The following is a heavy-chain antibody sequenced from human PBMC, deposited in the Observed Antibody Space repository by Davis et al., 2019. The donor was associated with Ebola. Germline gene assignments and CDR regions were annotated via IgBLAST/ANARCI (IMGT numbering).Heavy chain of an antibody. V-gene: IGHV4-39*07. Sequence: MPSETLSLTCTVSGGSISSSSYYWGWIRQPPGKGLEWIGSIYYSGSTYYNPSPKSRVTISVDTSKNQFSLKLSSVTAADTAVYYCARNPWWRGTPFDYWGQGTLVTVSS. D-gene: IGHD2-8*02. CDR3: ARNPWWRGTPFDY. CDR1: GGSISSSSYY. CDR2: IYYSGST. J-gene: IGHJ4*02.